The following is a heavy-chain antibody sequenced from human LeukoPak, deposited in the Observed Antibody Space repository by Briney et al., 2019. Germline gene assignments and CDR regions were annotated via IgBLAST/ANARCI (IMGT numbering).Heavy chain of an antibody. J-gene: IGHJ4*02. D-gene: IGHD3-16*01. Sequence: GASVKVSCKASGYTFTSYDINWVRQATGQGLEWMGWMNPYSGNTGYAQKFQGRVTMTRDMLTSTVYMELSSLRSDDTAVYYCARDSRAVMITFGGVPSPVDYWGQGTLVTVSS. CDR2: MNPYSGNT. V-gene: IGHV1-8*02. CDR3: ARDSRAVMITFGGVPSPVDY. CDR1: GYTFTSYD.